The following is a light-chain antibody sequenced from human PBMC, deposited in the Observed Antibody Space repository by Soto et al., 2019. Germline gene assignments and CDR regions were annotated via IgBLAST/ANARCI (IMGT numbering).Light chain of an antibody. CDR2: GAS. CDR1: QSVSSSY. V-gene: IGKV3-20*01. Sequence: EIVLTQAPGTLSFSPGERATFSWRSSQSVSSSYIAWYQQKRGRAPRRLIYGASIRATGIPDRFSGSGSGTDFTLTISRLEPEDFALYYCQQYHTSPLTFGQGTKVDIK. J-gene: IGKJ1*01. CDR3: QQYHTSPLT.